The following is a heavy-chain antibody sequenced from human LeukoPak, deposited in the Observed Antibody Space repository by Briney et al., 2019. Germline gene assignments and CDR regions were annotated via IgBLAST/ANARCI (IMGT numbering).Heavy chain of an antibody. CDR2: IYYSGNT. CDR1: GVSISSSNSY. D-gene: IGHD3-10*01. J-gene: IGHJ5*02. CDR3: ARLYGSGSYCWFDP. V-gene: IGHV4-39*01. Sequence: PSETLSLTCTVSGVSISSSNSYWGWIRQPPGKGLEWIGSIYYSGNTYYNASLKSQVSISIDTSKNQFSLRLTSVTAADTAVYYCARLYGSGSYCWFDPWGQGTLVTVSS.